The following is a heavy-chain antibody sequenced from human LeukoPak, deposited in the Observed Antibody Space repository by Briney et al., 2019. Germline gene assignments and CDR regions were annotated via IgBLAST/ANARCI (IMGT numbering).Heavy chain of an antibody. V-gene: IGHV3-72*01. D-gene: IGHD3-3*02. CDR2: TTSKGNNYIT. Sequence: GGSLRLSCVVSGLTLSDQYMEWVRQAPGKGLEWVGRTTSKGNNYITEYAASVRGRFTISRDDSRNSVYLQMNSLKTEDTAVYYCARMTLGGMDVWGKGATVTVSS. CDR1: GLTLSDQY. CDR3: ARMTLGGMDV. J-gene: IGHJ6*04.